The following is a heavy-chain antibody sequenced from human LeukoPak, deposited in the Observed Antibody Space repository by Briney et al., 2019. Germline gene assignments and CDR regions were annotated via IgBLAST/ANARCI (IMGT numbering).Heavy chain of an antibody. V-gene: IGHV4-59*01. CDR3: TLLQRGAVGY. J-gene: IGHJ4*02. CDR2: IYYSGST. CDR1: GGSISSYY. D-gene: IGHD1-26*01. Sequence: PSETLSLTCTVSGGSISSYYWSWIRQPPGKGLEWIEYIYYSGSTNYNPSLKSRVTISVDTSKNQFSLKLSSVTAADTAVYCCTLLQRGAVGYWGQGNPGHRLL.